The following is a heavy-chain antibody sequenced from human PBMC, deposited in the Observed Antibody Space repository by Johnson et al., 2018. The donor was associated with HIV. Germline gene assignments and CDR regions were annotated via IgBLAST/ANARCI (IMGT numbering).Heavy chain of an antibody. V-gene: IGHV3-30-3*01. CDR1: GFNFNIYA. CDR3: ARPVAGMNDAFDI. D-gene: IGHD6-19*01. CDR2: ISYDGSNK. Sequence: QMQLVESGGGVVQPGRSLRLSCAASGFNFNIYAMHWVRQAPGKGLEWVSVISYDGSNKYYADSVKGRFTISRDNSKNTLYLQMNSLRAEDTAVYYCARPVAGMNDAFDIWGQGTMVTVSS. J-gene: IGHJ3*02.